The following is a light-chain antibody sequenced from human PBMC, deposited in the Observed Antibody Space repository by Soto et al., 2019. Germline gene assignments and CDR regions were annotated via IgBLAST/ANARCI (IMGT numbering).Light chain of an antibody. J-gene: IGLJ3*02. CDR2: SNN. V-gene: IGLV1-44*01. CDR3: AAWDDSLTGWV. Sequence: QSVLTQPPSASGTPGQRVTISCSGSSSNIGRNTVDWYQQLPGTVPTLLTYSNNQRPSGVPARFSGSKSGTSASLAISGLQSEDEADYYCAAWDDSLTGWVFGGGTKLTVL. CDR1: SSNIGRNT.